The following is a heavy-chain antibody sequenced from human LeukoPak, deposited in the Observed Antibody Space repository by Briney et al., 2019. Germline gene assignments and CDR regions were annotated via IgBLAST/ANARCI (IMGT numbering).Heavy chain of an antibody. CDR2: INPNSGGT. CDR3: AREACSSTSCYAYFDY. Sequence: ASVKVSCEASGYTFTGYYMHWVRQAPRQGLEWMGWINPNSGGTNYAQKFQGWVTMTRDTSISTAYMELSRLRSDDTAVYYCAREACSSTSCYAYFDYWGQGTLVTVSS. V-gene: IGHV1-2*04. D-gene: IGHD2-2*01. J-gene: IGHJ4*02. CDR1: GYTFTGYY.